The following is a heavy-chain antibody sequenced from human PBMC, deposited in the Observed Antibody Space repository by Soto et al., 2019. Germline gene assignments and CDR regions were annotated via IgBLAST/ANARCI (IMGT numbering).Heavy chain of an antibody. D-gene: IGHD4-17*01. CDR2: IIPIFGTA. J-gene: IGHJ4*02. Sequence: ASVKVSWKASGGTFSSYAISWVRQAPGQGPEWMGGIIPIFGTANYAQKFQGRVTITADKSTSTAYMELSSLRSEDTAVYYCARSTDYGDYYFDYWGQGTLVTVSS. V-gene: IGHV1-69*06. CDR1: GGTFSSYA. CDR3: ARSTDYGDYYFDY.